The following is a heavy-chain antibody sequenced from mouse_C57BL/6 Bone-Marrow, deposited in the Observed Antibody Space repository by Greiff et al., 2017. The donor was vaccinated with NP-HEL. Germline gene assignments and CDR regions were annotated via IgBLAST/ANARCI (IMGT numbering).Heavy chain of an antibody. V-gene: IGHV1-69*01. CDR1: GYTFTSYW. CDR3: ARELIYYDYDDYAMDY. Sequence: QVQLQQSGAELVMPGASVKLSCKASGYTFTSYWMHWVKQRPGQGLEWIGELDPSDSYTNYNQKFKGKSTLTVDKSSSTAYMQLSSLTSEDSAVYYCARELIYYDYDDYAMDYWGQGTSVTVSS. D-gene: IGHD2-4*01. CDR2: LDPSDSYT. J-gene: IGHJ4*01.